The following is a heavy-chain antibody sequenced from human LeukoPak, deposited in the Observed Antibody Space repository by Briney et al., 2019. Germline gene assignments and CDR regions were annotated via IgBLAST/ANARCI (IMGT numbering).Heavy chain of an antibody. J-gene: IGHJ6*03. CDR1: GGSISSGSYY. V-gene: IGHV4-61*02. CDR2: IYTSGST. D-gene: IGHD2-2*01. CDR3: ARDQEAYCSSTSCYEYYYYMDV. Sequence: PSETLSLTCTVSGGSISSGSYYWSWIRQPAGKGLEWIGRIYTSGSTNYNPSLKSRVTISVDTSKNQFSLKLSSVTAADTAVYYCARDQEAYCSSTSCYEYYYYMDVWGKGTTVTVSS.